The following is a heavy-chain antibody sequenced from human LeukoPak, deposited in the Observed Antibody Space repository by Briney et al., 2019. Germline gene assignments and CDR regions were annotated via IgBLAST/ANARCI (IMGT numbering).Heavy chain of an antibody. Sequence: SETLSLTCTVSGGSISSYYWSWIRQPAGKGLEWIGRIYTSGSTNYNPSLKSRVTMSVDTSKNQFSLQLNSVTPEDTAVYYCAREEQYYFDYWGQGTLVTVSS. CDR1: GGSISSYY. CDR3: AREEQYYFDY. D-gene: IGHD1/OR15-1a*01. J-gene: IGHJ4*02. V-gene: IGHV4-4*07. CDR2: IYTSGST.